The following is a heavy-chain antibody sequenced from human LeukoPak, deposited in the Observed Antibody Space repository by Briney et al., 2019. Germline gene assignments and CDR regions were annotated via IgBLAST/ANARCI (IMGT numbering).Heavy chain of an antibody. CDR1: GFTFSSYW. Sequence: GGSLRLSCAASGFTFSSYWMSWVRQAPGKGLEWVANIKQDGSEKYYVDSVKGRFTISRDNAKNSLYLQMNSLRAEDTAVYYCARDIGGSYRDYYYMDVWGKGTTVTVSS. V-gene: IGHV3-7*01. D-gene: IGHD1-26*01. CDR3: ARDIGGSYRDYYYMDV. J-gene: IGHJ6*03. CDR2: IKQDGSEK.